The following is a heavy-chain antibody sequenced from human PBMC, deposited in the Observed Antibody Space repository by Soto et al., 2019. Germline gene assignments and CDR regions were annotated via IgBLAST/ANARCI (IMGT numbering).Heavy chain of an antibody. V-gene: IGHV3-11*01. D-gene: IGHD3-3*01. CDR2: ISSRGSSI. CDR1: GFTFSDYY. Sequence: QVQLVESGGGLAKPGGSLRLSCAVSGFTFSDYYMSWIRQAPGKGLEWVSYISSRGSSIYYADSVKGRFTISRDNAKNSLYLQMNGLRAEDTAVYYCARGYYDFWSGYYISPYGMDVWGQGTTVTVSS. CDR3: ARGYYDFWSGYYISPYGMDV. J-gene: IGHJ6*02.